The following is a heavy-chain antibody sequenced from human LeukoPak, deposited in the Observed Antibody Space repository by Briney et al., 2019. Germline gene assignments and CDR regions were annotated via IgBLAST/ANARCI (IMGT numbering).Heavy chain of an antibody. V-gene: IGHV3-30-3*01. D-gene: IGHD6-13*01. Sequence: GGSRRLSCAASGFTFSSYVMHWVRQAPGEGLEWVAFISYDGSNTYYADSVKGRFTISRDNSKITLYMQLNSLRGDDTAVYFCAAIAAGGQIFDYWGQGTLVTVSS. J-gene: IGHJ4*02. CDR2: ISYDGSNT. CDR1: GFTFSSYV. CDR3: AAIAAGGQIFDY.